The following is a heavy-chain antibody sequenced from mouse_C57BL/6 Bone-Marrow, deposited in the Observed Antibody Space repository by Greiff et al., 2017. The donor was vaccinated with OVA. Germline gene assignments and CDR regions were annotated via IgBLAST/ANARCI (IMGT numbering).Heavy chain of an antibody. CDR1: GFTFSDYY. V-gene: IGHV5-12*01. D-gene: IGHD1-1*01. J-gene: IGHJ4*01. CDR3: ARQLRYAMDY. CDR2: ISNGGGST. Sequence: EVMLVESGGGLVQPGGSLKLSCAASGFTFSDYYMYWVRQTPEKRLEWVAYISNGGGSTYYPDTVKGRFTISRDNAKNTLYLQMSRLKSEDTAMYYCARQLRYAMDYWGQGTSVTVSS.